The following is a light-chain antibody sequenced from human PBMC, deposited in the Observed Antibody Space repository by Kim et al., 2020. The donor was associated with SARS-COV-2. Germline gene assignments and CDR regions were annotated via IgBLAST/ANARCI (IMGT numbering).Light chain of an antibody. J-gene: IGLJ1*01. CDR2: GNN. CDR3: NSRDTSAYRYV. Sequence: SSELTQDPDVSVALGQTVRITCQGDCLRSYSASWYQQKPGQAPVFVMYGNNNRPSGIPDRFSGSSSGNTATLTITGAQAEDEADYYCNSRDTSAYRYVFGTGTRSPS. CDR1: CLRSYS. V-gene: IGLV3-19*01.